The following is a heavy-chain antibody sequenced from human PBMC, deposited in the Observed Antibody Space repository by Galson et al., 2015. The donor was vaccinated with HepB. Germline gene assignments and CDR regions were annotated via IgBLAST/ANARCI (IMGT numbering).Heavy chain of an antibody. CDR2: ISGFDGNT. Sequence: SVKVSCKASGYTFTSHGINWVRQAPGQGLEWMGWISGFDGNTNYAQSFQGRVTMTTDTSTSTAYMELRSLRSDDTALYYCARGLESFRSGYFDYWGQGTLVTVSS. V-gene: IGHV1-18*01. D-gene: IGHD2-15*01. J-gene: IGHJ4*02. CDR3: ARGLESFRSGYFDY. CDR1: GYTFTSHG.